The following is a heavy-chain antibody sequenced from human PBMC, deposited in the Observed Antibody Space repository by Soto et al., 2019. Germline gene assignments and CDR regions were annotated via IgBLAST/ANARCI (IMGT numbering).Heavy chain of an antibody. CDR3: ARGLILWFGELSRRGGYYYYMDV. V-gene: IGHV4-34*02. D-gene: IGHD3-10*01. CDR1: GGSSSGYN. J-gene: IGHJ6*03. CDR2: INDSGNI. Sequence: QVQLQQWGAGLLKPSETLSLTCAVYGGSSSGYNGPWTGQTPGKGLRWIGEINDSGNINYNPSLKSRVTILVDTAKKQISLRLRSVTAADTAVYYCARGLILWFGELSRRGGYYYYMDVWGKGTTVTVSS.